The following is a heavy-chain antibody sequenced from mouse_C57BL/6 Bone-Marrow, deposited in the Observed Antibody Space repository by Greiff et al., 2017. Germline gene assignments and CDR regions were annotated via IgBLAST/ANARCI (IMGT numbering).Heavy chain of an antibody. CDR1: GFNIKDDY. CDR2: IDPENGDT. D-gene: IGHD2-1*01. J-gene: IGHJ4*01. V-gene: IGHV14-4*01. CDR3: TTSSYGNAYYYAMDY. Sequence: VQLQQSGAELVRPGASVKLSCTASGFNIKDDYMHWVKQRPEPGLEWIGWIDPENGDTEYASKFQGKATITADTSSNTAYLQLSSLTSEDTAVYYCTTSSYGNAYYYAMDYWGQGTSVTVSS.